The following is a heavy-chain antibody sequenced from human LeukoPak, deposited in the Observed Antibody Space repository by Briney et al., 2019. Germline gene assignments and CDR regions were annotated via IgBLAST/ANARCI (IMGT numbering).Heavy chain of an antibody. CDR3: AITIGIPAAIVTPSWFDP. D-gene: IGHD2-2*02. Sequence: GASVKVSCKASGGTFSITWVRQAPGQGLEWMGRIIPILGIANYAQKFQGRVTITADKSTGTAYMELRSLRSEDTAVYFCAITIGIPAAIVTPSWFDPWGQGTLVTVSS. J-gene: IGHJ5*02. CDR1: GGTFS. V-gene: IGHV1-69*02. CDR2: IIPILGIA.